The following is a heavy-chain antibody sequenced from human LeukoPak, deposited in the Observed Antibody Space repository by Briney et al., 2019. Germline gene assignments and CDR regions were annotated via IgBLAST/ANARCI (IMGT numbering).Heavy chain of an antibody. CDR1: GFTFSSYA. CDR2: ISYDGSNK. CDR3: AREGIAVAIAAFDI. D-gene: IGHD6-19*01. Sequence: GGSLRLSCAASGFTFSSYAMHWVRQAPGKGLEWVAVISYDGSNKYYADSVKGRFTISRDNAKNSLYLQMNSLRAEDTAVYYCAREGIAVAIAAFDIWGQGTMVTVSS. V-gene: IGHV3-30-3*01. J-gene: IGHJ3*02.